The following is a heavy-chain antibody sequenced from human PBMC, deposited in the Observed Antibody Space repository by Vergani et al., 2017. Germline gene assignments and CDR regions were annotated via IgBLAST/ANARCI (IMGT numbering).Heavy chain of an antibody. Sequence: QVQLQESGPGLVKPSGTLSLTCAVSRYSISSSYYWGWIRQPPGKGLECIGSVYQIGTTHYNTSLKSRVTISIDTSRNTFSLKLFSVTAADTAVYYCARHNGVTPVTADVWGQGTTVTVSS. CDR2: VYQIGTT. D-gene: IGHD4-17*01. CDR1: RYSISSSYY. V-gene: IGHV4-38-2*01. J-gene: IGHJ6*02. CDR3: ARHNGVTPVTADV.